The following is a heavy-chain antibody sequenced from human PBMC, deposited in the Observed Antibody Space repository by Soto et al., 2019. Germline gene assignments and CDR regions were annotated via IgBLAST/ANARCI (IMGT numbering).Heavy chain of an antibody. J-gene: IGHJ5*02. D-gene: IGHD4-4*01. CDR3: ARAYIRRPARSIGGTVTTRFDP. CDR1: GGSISSKSYS. V-gene: IGHV4-39*01. CDR2: IYSSGST. Sequence: SETLSLTCTVSGGSISSKSYSWGWIRQPPGKGLEWIGNIYSSGSTYSNTSLKSRITISVDTSKNKFSLKLSSVSAADTAVYYCARAYIRRPARSIGGTVTTRFDPWGQGTLVTVSS.